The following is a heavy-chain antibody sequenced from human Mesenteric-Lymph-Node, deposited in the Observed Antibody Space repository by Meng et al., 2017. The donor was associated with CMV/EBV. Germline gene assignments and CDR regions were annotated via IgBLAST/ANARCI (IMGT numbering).Heavy chain of an antibody. CDR1: GFTVNSNY. Sequence: GGSLRLSCAASGFTVNSNYMSWVRQAPGKGLQWVSLIYGAGSTYYADSVKGRFTISRDNSKNTMYLQMNSLRAEDTAMYYCARHPPGGDYYYGMDVWGQGTLVTVSS. D-gene: IGHD2-15*01. V-gene: IGHV3-53*01. CDR2: IYGAGST. CDR3: ARHPPGGDYYYGMDV. J-gene: IGHJ6*02.